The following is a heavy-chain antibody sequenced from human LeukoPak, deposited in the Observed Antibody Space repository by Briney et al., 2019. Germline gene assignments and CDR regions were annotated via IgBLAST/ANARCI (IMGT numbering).Heavy chain of an antibody. CDR3: AREAFNYGDHYFDY. V-gene: IGHV3-74*01. CDR2: MNSDGSST. J-gene: IGHJ4*02. Sequence: GGTLRLSCAASGFTLSSYWMHWVRQAPGKGLVWVSRMNSDGSSTTYADSVKGRFTISGDNAKNALYLQMSSLRAEDTAVYHCAREAFNYGDHYFDYWGQGTLVTVSS. D-gene: IGHD4-17*01. CDR1: GFTLSSYW.